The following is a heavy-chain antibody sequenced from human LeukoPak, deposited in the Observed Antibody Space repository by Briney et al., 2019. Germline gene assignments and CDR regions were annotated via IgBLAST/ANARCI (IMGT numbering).Heavy chain of an antibody. V-gene: IGHV4-59*01. Sequence: PSETLSLTCTVSGGSISSYYWSWIRQPPGKGVEWIWYIYYSGSTNYNPSLKSRVTISVDTSKNQFSLKLSSVTAADTAVYYCARVSSGWSTDYYFDYWGQGTLVTVSS. J-gene: IGHJ4*02. D-gene: IGHD6-19*01. CDR2: IYYSGST. CDR3: ARVSSGWSTDYYFDY. CDR1: GGSISSYY.